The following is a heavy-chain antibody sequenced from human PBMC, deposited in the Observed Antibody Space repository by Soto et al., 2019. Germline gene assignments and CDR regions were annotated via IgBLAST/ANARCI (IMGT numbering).Heavy chain of an antibody. Sequence: SETLSLTCTVSGGSISSSSYYWGWIRQPPGKGLEWIGSIYYSGSTYYNPSLKSRVTISVDTSKNQFSLKLSSVTAADTAVFYCAKPRITIFGVVSHFDYWGQGTLVTVSS. CDR3: AKPRITIFGVVSHFDY. V-gene: IGHV4-39*01. CDR1: GGSISSSSYY. CDR2: IYYSGST. D-gene: IGHD3-3*01. J-gene: IGHJ4*02.